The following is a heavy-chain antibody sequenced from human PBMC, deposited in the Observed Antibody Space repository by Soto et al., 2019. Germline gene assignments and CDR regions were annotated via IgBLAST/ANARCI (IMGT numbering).Heavy chain of an antibody. V-gene: IGHV3-72*01. CDR3: AREEVSSGWYLATFDI. D-gene: IGHD6-19*01. CDR1: GFTFSDHY. J-gene: IGHJ3*02. CDR2: STDNTKSYTT. Sequence: PGGALGLSGAASGFTFSDHYMNWVRRAPGKGLEWVGPSTDNTKSYTTQYAASVNGTSNISRDDSKNSLYLQMNSLKTEDTAVYYCAREEVSSGWYLATFDIWAQGTKVTV.